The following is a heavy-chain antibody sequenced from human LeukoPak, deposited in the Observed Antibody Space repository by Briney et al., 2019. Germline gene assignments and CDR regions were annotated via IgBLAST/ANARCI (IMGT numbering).Heavy chain of an antibody. J-gene: IGHJ4*02. CDR1: GYSFTSYW. D-gene: IGHD2-2*01. Sequence: GESLKISCKGSGYSFTSYWIGWVRQMPGKGLEWMGIIYLGDSDTRYSPSFQGQVTISADKSISTAYLQWSSLKASDTAMYYCARQEVPAASTYYFDYWGQGTLVTVSS. V-gene: IGHV5-51*01. CDR3: ARQEVPAASTYYFDY. CDR2: IYLGDSDT.